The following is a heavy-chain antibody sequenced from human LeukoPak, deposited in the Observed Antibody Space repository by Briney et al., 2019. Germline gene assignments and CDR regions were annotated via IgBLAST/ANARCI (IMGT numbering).Heavy chain of an antibody. CDR2: ISYDGSNK. D-gene: IGHD2-2*01. J-gene: IGHJ6*03. CDR3: AKDSIVVVPAAMKGPYWYYYYMDV. CDR1: GFTFSSYA. Sequence: PGGSLRLSCAASGFTFSSYAMHWVRQAPGKGLEWVAVISYDGSNKYYADSVKGRFTISRDNSKNTLYLQMNSLRAEDTAVYYCAKDSIVVVPAAMKGPYWYYYYMDVWGKGTTVTISS. V-gene: IGHV3-30*04.